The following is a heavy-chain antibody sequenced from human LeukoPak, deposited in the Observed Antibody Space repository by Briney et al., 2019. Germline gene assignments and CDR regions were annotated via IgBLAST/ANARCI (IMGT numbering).Heavy chain of an antibody. CDR2: IYTSEVT. CDR1: GGSISTFY. J-gene: IGHJ5*02. V-gene: IGHV4-4*09. CDR3: ARSDGIVGEEAWFDP. Sequence: SETLSLTCTVSGGSISTFYWNWIRQPPGKGLEWIGYIYTSEVTINSPSFRSRVAISVDTSKNQFSLNLSSVTAADTAVYFCARSDGIVGEEAWFDPWGPGTLVTVSS. D-gene: IGHD1-26*01.